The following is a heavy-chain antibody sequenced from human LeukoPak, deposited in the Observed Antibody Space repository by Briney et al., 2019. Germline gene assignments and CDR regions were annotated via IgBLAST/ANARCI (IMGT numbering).Heavy chain of an antibody. D-gene: IGHD4-17*01. CDR1: GFNFSTYW. Sequence: GGSLRLSCAASGFNFSTYWMTWVRQVPGKGLEWVANIKEDGSEIYYVDAVKGRFTISRDNAKNSLYLQMKSLRADDTALYYCARDKYGDYRYFDYWGQGTLVTVSS. V-gene: IGHV3-7*03. J-gene: IGHJ4*02. CDR3: ARDKYGDYRYFDY. CDR2: IKEDGSEI.